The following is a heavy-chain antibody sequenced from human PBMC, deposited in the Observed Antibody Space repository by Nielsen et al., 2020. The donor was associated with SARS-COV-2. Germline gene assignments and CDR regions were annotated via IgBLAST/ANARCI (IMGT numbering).Heavy chain of an antibody. Sequence: GGSLRPSCRASGFSFSIYSMNWVRQAPGKGLEWVSYIPSTSNTIYYADSVKGRFTISRDNADNSLYLQMDSLRDEDTAVYYCARDSPSMAARRLYYFDYWGQGTLVAVSS. V-gene: IGHV3-48*02. CDR2: IPSTSNTI. CDR3: ARDSPSMAARRLYYFDY. D-gene: IGHD6-6*01. J-gene: IGHJ4*02. CDR1: GFSFSIYS.